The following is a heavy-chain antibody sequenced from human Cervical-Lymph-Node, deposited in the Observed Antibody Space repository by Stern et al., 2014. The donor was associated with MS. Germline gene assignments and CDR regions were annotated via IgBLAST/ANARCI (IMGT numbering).Heavy chain of an antibody. V-gene: IGHV2-5*02. Sequence: QVTLKESGPTLVKPTQTVTLTCTLSGFSVTTAGVGVGWIRQPPGKALEWLVLIYLDDDKLYSPSLKNRLTITKDTSKNQVVLTMTNVDPMDTATYYCAHSRVKYCRGGTCYSSLFDYWGQGTLVTVSS. CDR3: AHSRVKYCRGGTCYSSLFDY. J-gene: IGHJ4*02. D-gene: IGHD2-15*01. CDR1: GFSVTTAGVG. CDR2: IYLDDDK.